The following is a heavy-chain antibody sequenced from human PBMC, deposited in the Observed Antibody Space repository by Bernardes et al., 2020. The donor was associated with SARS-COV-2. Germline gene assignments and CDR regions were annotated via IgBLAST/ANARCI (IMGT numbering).Heavy chain of an antibody. CDR3: ARGGVADYDILTGHYFRGGQLDAFDI. Sequence: GVSLRLSCAASGFTFYSYWMSWVRQAPGMGLEWVASINRDGSETSYADSVKGRLTISRDNAKNSLYLQMNSLRAEDTAVYYCARGGVADYDILTGHYFRGGQLDAFDIWGQGTMVTVSS. J-gene: IGHJ3*02. V-gene: IGHV3-7*01. CDR1: GFTFYSYW. D-gene: IGHD3-9*01. CDR2: INRDGSET.